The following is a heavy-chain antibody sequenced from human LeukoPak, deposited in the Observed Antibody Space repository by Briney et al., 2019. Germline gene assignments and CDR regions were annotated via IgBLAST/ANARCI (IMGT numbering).Heavy chain of an antibody. CDR3: AKDSTLVGTTVFDY. CDR1: GFTFSDYY. V-gene: IGHV3-11*01. D-gene: IGHD1-26*01. CDR2: ISSSGSTI. Sequence: GGSLRLSCAASGFTFSDYYMSWIRQAPGKGLEWVSYISSSGSTIYYADSVKGRFTISRDNSKNTLYLQMNSLRAEDTAVYYCAKDSTLVGTTVFDYWGQGTLVTVSS. J-gene: IGHJ4*02.